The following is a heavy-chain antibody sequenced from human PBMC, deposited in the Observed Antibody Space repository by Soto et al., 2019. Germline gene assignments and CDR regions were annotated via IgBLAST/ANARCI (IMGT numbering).Heavy chain of an antibody. V-gene: IGHV1-8*01. CDR1: GYTFTSYE. J-gene: IGHJ6*02. CDR2: MNPNSGNT. CDR3: ARALVVVAGKNGMDV. Sequence: QVQLVQSGAEVKKPGASVKVSCKASGYTFTSYEINWERQATGEGLEWMGWMNPNSGNTGYAQKFQGRVTMTRNTSISTAYIELSGLRSEDTAVYYGARALVVVAGKNGMDVWGQGTTVTVS. D-gene: IGHD2-15*01.